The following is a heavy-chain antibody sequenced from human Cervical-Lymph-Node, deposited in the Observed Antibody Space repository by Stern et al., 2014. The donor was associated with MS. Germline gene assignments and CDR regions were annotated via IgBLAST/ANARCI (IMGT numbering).Heavy chain of an antibody. CDR2: ISYDGSNK. CDR1: GFTFSSYG. Sequence: VQLVESGGGVVQPGRSLRLSCAASGFTFSSYGMHWVRQAPGKGLEWVAVISYDGSNKYYADSVKGRFTISRDNSKNTLYLQMNRLRAEDTAVYYCAKDEDYYDSSGYLGWYFDLWGRGTLVTVSS. CDR3: AKDEDYYDSSGYLGWYFDL. J-gene: IGHJ2*01. V-gene: IGHV3-30*18. D-gene: IGHD3-22*01.